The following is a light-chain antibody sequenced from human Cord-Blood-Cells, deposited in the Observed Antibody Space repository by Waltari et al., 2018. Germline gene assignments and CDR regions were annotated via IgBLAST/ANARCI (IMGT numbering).Light chain of an antibody. CDR3: QSYDSSLSAVV. V-gene: IGLV1-40*01. CDR2: GNG. Sequence: QSVLTQPPSVSGAPGQRVTISCTGSSSNIGAGYDVHWYQQLPGTAPKLLIYGNGIRPSGVPDRFSGSKSGTSASLAITGLQAEDEADYYCQSYDSSLSAVVFGGGTKLTVL. CDR1: SSNIGAGYD. J-gene: IGLJ2*01.